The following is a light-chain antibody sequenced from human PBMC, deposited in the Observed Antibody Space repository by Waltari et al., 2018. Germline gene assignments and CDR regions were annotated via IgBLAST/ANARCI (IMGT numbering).Light chain of an antibody. CDR2: KAS. V-gene: IGKV1-5*03. CDR3: QQYNSYPWT. CDR1: QSISSW. Sequence: DIQMTQSPSTLSASVGDRVTIPCRASQSISSWLAWYQQKPGKAPKLLIYKASSLESGVPSRFSGSGSGTELTLTISSLQPDDFATYYCQQYNSYPWTFGQGTKVEIK. J-gene: IGKJ1*01.